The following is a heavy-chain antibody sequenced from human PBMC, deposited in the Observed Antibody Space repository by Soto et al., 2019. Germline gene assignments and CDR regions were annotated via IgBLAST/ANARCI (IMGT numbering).Heavy chain of an antibody. CDR2: IYHSGST. J-gene: IGHJ4*02. Sequence: QLQLQESGSGLVKPSQTLSLTCAVSGGSISSGGYSWSWIRQPPGKGLEWIGYIYHSGSTYYNPSLKSRVTISVDRSKNQFSLKLSSVTAADTAVYYCAREVLYDSSGYYDFDYWGQGTLVTVSS. V-gene: IGHV4-30-2*01. CDR3: AREVLYDSSGYYDFDY. CDR1: GGSISSGGYS. D-gene: IGHD3-22*01.